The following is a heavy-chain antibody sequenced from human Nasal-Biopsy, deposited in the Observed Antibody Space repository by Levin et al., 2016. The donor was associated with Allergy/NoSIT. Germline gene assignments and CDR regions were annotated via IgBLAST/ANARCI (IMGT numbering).Heavy chain of an antibody. CDR2: IDPHGSDT. D-gene: IGHD6-13*01. CDR1: GYSFTAYY. J-gene: IGHJ6*02. CDR3: ARDIGLSSWYAYYYSMDV. V-gene: IGHV1-2*04. Sequence: ASVKVSCKASGYSFTAYYLHWVRQAPGQGLEWMGWIDPHGSDTKYAKKFKGWVTMTRDSSINTAYMEINRVRYDDTAIYYCARDIGLSSWYAYYYSMDVWGQGTTVTVSS.